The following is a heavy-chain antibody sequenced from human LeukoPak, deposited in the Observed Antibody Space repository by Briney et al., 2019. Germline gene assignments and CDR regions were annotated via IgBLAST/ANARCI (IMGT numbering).Heavy chain of an antibody. V-gene: IGHV4-4*08. CDR2: IYTSGST. D-gene: IGHD3-3*01. Sequence: GSLRLSCAASGFIFSSYWMSWVRQAPGKGLEWIGRIYTSGSTNYNPSLKSRVTISVDTSKNQFSLKLSSVTAADTAVYYCARGFLEWLWIFDYWGQGTLVTVSS. J-gene: IGHJ4*02. CDR1: GFIFSSYW. CDR3: ARGFLEWLWIFDY.